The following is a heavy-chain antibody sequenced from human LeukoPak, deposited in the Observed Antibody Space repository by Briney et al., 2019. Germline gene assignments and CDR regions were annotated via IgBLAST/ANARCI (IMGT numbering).Heavy chain of an antibody. CDR2: ISYDGSNK. J-gene: IGHJ6*02. CDR3: AKLPRRGELLTNYYYGMDV. V-gene: IGHV3-30*18. CDR1: GFTFSSYG. D-gene: IGHD1-26*01. Sequence: PGGSLRLSCAASGFTFSSYGMHWVRQAPGKGLEWVAVISYDGSNKYYADSVKGRFTISRDNSKNTLYLQMNSLRAEDTAVYYCAKLPRRGELLTNYYYGMDVWGQGTTVTVSS.